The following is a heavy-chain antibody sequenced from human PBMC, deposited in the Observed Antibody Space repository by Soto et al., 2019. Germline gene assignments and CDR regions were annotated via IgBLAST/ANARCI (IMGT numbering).Heavy chain of an antibody. Sequence: QVQLQESGPGLVKPSETLSLTCTVTGGSLTSYYWSWIRQPPGKGLEWIGYIYYSGSTDYNPSLTSRVTISVDTSKNQFSLNLRSVTAADTAVYYCARSGGYSGYASSWGQGTLVTVSS. D-gene: IGHD5-12*01. V-gene: IGHV4-59*01. J-gene: IGHJ5*02. CDR2: IYYSGST. CDR3: ARSGGYSGYASS. CDR1: GGSLTSYY.